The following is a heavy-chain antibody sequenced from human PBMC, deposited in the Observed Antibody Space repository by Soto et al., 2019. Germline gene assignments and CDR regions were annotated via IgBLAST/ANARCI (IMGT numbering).Heavy chain of an antibody. V-gene: IGHV4-31*03. CDR1: GGSISSGGYY. J-gene: IGHJ5*02. CDR3: ARADYYDSSGYYYWFDP. Sequence: PSETLSLTCTVSGGSISSGGYYWSWIRQHPGKGLEWIGYIYYSGGTYYNPSLKSRVTISVDTSKNQFSLKLSSVTAADTAVYYCARADYYDSSGYYYWFDPWGQGTLVTVSS. CDR2: IYYSGGT. D-gene: IGHD3-22*01.